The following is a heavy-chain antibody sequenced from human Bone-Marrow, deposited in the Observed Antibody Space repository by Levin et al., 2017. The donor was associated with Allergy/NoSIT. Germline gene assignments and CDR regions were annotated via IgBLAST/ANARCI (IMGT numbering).Heavy chain of an antibody. D-gene: IGHD3-22*01. V-gene: IGHV3-49*03. CDR2: IRYRGYGATT. CDR1: GFPFGDFA. Sequence: QAGGSLRLSCSASGFPFGDFAVTWFRQAPGKGLEWVGFIRYRGYGATTEYAASVKGRFTISRDDSKSVAYLQMNYLKTEDTAVYYCTRGLDLGRSGDNWDYWGQGTLVTVSS. J-gene: IGHJ4*02. CDR3: TRGLDLGRSGDNWDY.